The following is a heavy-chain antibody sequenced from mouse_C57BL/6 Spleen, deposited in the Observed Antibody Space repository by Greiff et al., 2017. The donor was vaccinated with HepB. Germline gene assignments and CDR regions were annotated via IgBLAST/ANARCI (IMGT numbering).Heavy chain of an antibody. V-gene: IGHV5-17*01. CDR2: ISSGSSTI. J-gene: IGHJ4*01. CDR1: GFTFSDYG. D-gene: IGHD2-3*01. CDR3: AREGYYPYAMDH. Sequence: EVKLVESGGGLVKPGGSLKLSCAASGFTFSDYGMHWVRQAPEKGLEWVAYISSGSSTIYYADTVKGRFTISRDNAKNTLFLQMTSLRSEDTAMYYCAREGYYPYAMDHWGQGTSATVSS.